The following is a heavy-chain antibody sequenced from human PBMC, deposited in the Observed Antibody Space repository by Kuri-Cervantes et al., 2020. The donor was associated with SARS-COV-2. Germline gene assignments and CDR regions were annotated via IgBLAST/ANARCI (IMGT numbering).Heavy chain of an antibody. CDR1: GGSISSSSYY. J-gene: IGHJ1*01. Sequence: ESLKISCTVSGGSISSSSYYWGWIRQPPGKGLEWIGSIYYSGSTYYNPSLKSRVTISVDTSKNQFSLKLSSVTAADTAVYYCARHALEYSNSPTDFQHWGQGTLVTVSS. V-gene: IGHV4-39*01. CDR2: IYYSGST. D-gene: IGHD6-6*01. CDR3: ARHALEYSNSPTDFQH.